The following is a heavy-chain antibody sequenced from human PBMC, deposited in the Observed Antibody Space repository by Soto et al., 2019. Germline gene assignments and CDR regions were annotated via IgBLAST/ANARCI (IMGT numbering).Heavy chain of an antibody. J-gene: IGHJ6*03. Sequence: ASETLSLTCTVSGGSISSYYCSWIRQPPGKGLEWIGYIYYRGSTNYNPSLKSRVTISVDTSKNQFSLKLSSVTAADTAVYYCARHPTLGSWSGYYNYYYYYMDVWGKGTTVTVSS. CDR1: GGSISSYY. CDR3: ARHPTLGSWSGYYNYYYYYMDV. V-gene: IGHV4-59*08. D-gene: IGHD3-3*01. CDR2: IYYRGST.